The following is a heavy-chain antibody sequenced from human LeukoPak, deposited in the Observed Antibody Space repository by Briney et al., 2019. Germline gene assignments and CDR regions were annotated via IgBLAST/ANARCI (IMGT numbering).Heavy chain of an antibody. CDR3: AKDSTNYYYYMDV. V-gene: IGHV3-23*01. CDR1: GITFSSYG. Sequence: GTLRLSCAASGITFSSYGMSWVRQAPGKGLEWVSSISSTGGTTYYADSVKGRFTISRDNSKNTLYLQMNSLRAEDTAVYYCAKDSTNYYYYMDVWGKGTTVTVSS. CDR2: ISSTGGTT. J-gene: IGHJ6*03.